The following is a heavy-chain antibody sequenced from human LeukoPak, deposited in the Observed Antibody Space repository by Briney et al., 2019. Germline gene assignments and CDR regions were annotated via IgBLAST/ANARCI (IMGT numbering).Heavy chain of an antibody. J-gene: IGHJ4*02. D-gene: IGHD4/OR15-4a*01. CDR2: INPNSGGT. CDR3: ARPLLWWPQVGYFDY. CDR1: GYTFTDYY. V-gene: IGHV1-2*02. Sequence: ASVKVSCKASGYTFTDYYMHWVRQAPGQGLEWMGWINPNSGGTNYAQKFQGRVTMTRDTSISTAYMELSRLRSDDTAVYYCARPLLWWPQVGYFDYWGQGTLVTVSS.